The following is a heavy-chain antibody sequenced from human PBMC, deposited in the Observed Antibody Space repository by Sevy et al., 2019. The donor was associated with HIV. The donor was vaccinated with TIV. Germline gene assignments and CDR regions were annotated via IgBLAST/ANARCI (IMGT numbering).Heavy chain of an antibody. CDR3: ARGEMATIFDAFDI. J-gene: IGHJ3*02. Sequence: GGSLRLSCAASGFTFSSYAMHWVRQAPGKGLEWVAVISYDGSNKYYADSVKGRFTISRDNSKNTLYLQMNSLRAEDTAVYYCARGEMATIFDAFDIWGQRTMVTVSS. CDR2: ISYDGSNK. D-gene: IGHD5-12*01. CDR1: GFTFSSYA. V-gene: IGHV3-30-3*01.